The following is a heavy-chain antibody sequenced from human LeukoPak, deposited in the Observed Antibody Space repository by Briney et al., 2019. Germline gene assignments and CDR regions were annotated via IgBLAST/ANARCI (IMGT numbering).Heavy chain of an antibody. CDR1: GGSISSSNW. Sequence: PSETLSLTCAVSGGSISSSNWWSWVRQPPGKGLEWIGEIYHSGSINYNPSLKSRVTISVDKSKNQFSLKLSSVTAADTAVYYCARSSDYQGSKRALGHYWGQGTLVTVSS. CDR3: ARSSDYQGSKRALGHY. V-gene: IGHV4-4*02. D-gene: IGHD3-10*01. J-gene: IGHJ4*02. CDR2: IYHSGSI.